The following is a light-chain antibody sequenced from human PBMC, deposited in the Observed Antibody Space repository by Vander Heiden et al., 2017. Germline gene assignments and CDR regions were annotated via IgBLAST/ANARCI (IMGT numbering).Light chain of an antibody. Sequence: QSVLTQPPSASGTPGQRVTISCSGSSSNTGSNYVYWYQQHPGSAPKLLIYRNNQRPYGVPDRFSGSKSCTSASLAISGLRSEDEADYYCAAWDDSLSGYWVFGGGTKLTVL. CDR1: SSNTGSNY. V-gene: IGLV1-47*01. J-gene: IGLJ3*02. CDR2: RNN. CDR3: AAWDDSLSGYWV.